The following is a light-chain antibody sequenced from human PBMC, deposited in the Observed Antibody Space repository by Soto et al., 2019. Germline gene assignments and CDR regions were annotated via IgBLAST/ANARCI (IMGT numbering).Light chain of an antibody. V-gene: IGKV1-33*01. J-gene: IGKJ4*01. CDR2: DAS. CDR1: QDISNY. Sequence: QLTQSPSSLSATVGDRVTITCQASQDISNYLNWYQQKPGKAPKLLIYDASNLETGVPSRFSGSGSGTDFTFTISSLQPEDIATYYCQQYDNLPLTFGGGTKVDI. CDR3: QQYDNLPLT.